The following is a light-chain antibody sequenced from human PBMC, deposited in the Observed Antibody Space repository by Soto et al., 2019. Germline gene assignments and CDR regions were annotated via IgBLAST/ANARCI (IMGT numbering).Light chain of an antibody. CDR1: SSDVGGYNY. CDR3: SSYTSSSTYV. Sequence: QSALTQPASVSGSPGRWITISCTGTSSDVGGYNYVSWYQQHPDKAPKLMIYDVSNRPSGVSNRFSGSKSGNTASLTISGLQAEDEADYHCSSYTSSSTYVFGTGTKVTVL. J-gene: IGLJ1*01. CDR2: DVS. V-gene: IGLV2-14*03.